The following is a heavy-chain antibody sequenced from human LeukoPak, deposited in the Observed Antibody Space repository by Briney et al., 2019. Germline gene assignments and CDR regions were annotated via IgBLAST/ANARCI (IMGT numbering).Heavy chain of an antibody. CDR1: GGSISSYY. Sequence: PSETLSLTCTASGGSISSYYWSWIRQPPGKGLEWIGYIYYSGSTNYNPSLKSRVTISVDTSKNQFSLKMNSVTAADTAVYYCARHPAYYTGSGSYFGWFDPWGQGTLVTVSS. CDR2: IYYSGST. J-gene: IGHJ5*02. D-gene: IGHD3-10*01. CDR3: ARHPAYYTGSGSYFGWFDP. V-gene: IGHV4-59*08.